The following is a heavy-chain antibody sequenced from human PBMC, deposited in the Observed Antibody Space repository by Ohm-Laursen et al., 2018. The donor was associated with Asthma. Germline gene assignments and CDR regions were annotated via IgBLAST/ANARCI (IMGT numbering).Heavy chain of an antibody. CDR2: IHWDDTK. CDR3: AHDSNWVIDY. D-gene: IGHD7-27*01. Sequence: TQTLTLTCTVSGFSLSNARMGVSWIRQPPGKALEWLALIHWDDTKRYSPSLNNRLTIIKDASKNQVVLIMTDMDPVDTGTYYCAHDSNWVIDYWGQGTLVTVSS. V-gene: IGHV2-5*08. CDR1: GFSLSNARMG. J-gene: IGHJ4*02.